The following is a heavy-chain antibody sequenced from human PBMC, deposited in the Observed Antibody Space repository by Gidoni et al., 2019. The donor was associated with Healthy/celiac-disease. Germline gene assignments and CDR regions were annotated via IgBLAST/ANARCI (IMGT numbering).Heavy chain of an antibody. Sequence: QVQLVEAGGGVVQPGRSLRLSCAASGFTFSSYAMHWVRQAPGKGLDLFAVISYDGSNKYYADSVKGRFTISRDNSKNALYLQMNSLRAEDTAVYYCARDPGSSSTFDIWGQGTMVTVSS. J-gene: IGHJ3*02. CDR2: ISYDGSNK. D-gene: IGHD6-13*01. CDR3: ARDPGSSSTFDI. CDR1: GFTFSSYA. V-gene: IGHV3-30*04.